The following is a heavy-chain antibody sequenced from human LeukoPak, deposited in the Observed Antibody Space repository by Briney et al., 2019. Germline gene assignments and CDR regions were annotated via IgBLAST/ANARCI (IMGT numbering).Heavy chain of an antibody. V-gene: IGHV4-30-2*01. CDR3: ARGPHSSGGYPNNWFDP. CDR2: IYHSGST. D-gene: IGHD5-12*01. CDR1: GGSISSGGYS. Sequence: PSETLSLACAVSGGSISSGGYSWSWIRQPPGKGLEWIGYIYHSGSTHYNPSLKSRVTISVDRSKNQFSLKLSSVTAADTAVYYCARGPHSSGGYPNNWFDPWGQGTLVTVSS. J-gene: IGHJ5*02.